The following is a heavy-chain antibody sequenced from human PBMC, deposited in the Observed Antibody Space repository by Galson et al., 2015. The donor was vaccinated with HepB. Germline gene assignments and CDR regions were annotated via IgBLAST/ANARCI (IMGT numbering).Heavy chain of an antibody. V-gene: IGHV1-18*01. D-gene: IGHD2-21*01. J-gene: IGHJ5*02. CDR1: GYRFTNYG. CDR2: ISAQNGNT. Sequence: SVKVSCKASGYRFTNYGISWVRQAPGQGLEWMGWISAQNGNTNYAQKFRGRVTMTTDTSTSTGYMELRSLRSDDTAVYYCARNYFGDGTEFDPWGQGTLVTVSS. CDR3: ARNYFGDGTEFDP.